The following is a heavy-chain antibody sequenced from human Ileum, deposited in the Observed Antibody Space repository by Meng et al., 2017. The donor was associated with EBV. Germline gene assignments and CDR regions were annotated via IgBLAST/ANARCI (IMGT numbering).Heavy chain of an antibody. J-gene: IGHJ4*02. D-gene: IGHD3-10*01. CDR1: GGSISSSSYY. CDR3: ARDRSGSYYSPTFDY. V-gene: IGHV4-39*07. Sequence: PPLQGSGQVLVKPSETLSLTSTVSGGSISSSSYYWGWIRQPPGKGLEWIGSIYYSGSTYYNPSLKSRVTISVDTSKNQFSLKLSSVTAADTAVYYCARDRSGSYYSPTFDYWGQGTLVTVSS. CDR2: IYYSGST.